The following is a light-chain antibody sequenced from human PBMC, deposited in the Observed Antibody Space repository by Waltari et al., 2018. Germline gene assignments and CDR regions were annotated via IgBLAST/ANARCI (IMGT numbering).Light chain of an antibody. V-gene: IGKV1-5*03. CDR1: QSISTR. CDR2: RAS. J-gene: IGKJ2*01. CDR3: QQYDSLPYS. Sequence: DIQMTQSPSILSASVGDRVTITCRARQSISTRLAWYQQKPGKAPKLIIYRASSLQTGVPSRFSGSGSETEFTLSISSLQPDDFATYYCQQYDSLPYSFGPGTNLEIK.